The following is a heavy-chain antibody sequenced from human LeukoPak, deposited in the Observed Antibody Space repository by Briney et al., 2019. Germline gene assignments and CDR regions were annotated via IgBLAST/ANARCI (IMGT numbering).Heavy chain of an antibody. CDR1: GYTFTSYG. J-gene: IGHJ1*01. V-gene: IGHV1-18*01. CDR2: ISAYNGNT. D-gene: IGHD3-22*01. Sequence: ASAKVSCKASGYTFTSYGISWVRQAPGQGLEWMGWISAYNGNTNYAQKLQGRVTMTTDTSTSTAYMELRSLRSDDTAVYYCARDVPKTYYYDSSGYYPPVHWGQGTLVTVSS. CDR3: ARDVPKTYYYDSSGYYPPVH.